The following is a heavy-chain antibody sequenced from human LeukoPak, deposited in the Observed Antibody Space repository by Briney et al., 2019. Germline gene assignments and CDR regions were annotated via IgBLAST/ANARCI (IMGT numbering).Heavy chain of an antibody. CDR3: ARGITGHYGNDF. Sequence: GGSLTLSCAASEISFRSSWMHWVRQGPGKRLVWVSRVNSDGTRTNYADSVKGRFAISRDNAKNMLYLQMNSLRAEDTAVYYCARGITGHYGNDFWGQGTLVTVSS. CDR1: EISFRSSW. J-gene: IGHJ4*02. CDR2: VNSDGTRT. D-gene: IGHD3-9*01. V-gene: IGHV3-74*01.